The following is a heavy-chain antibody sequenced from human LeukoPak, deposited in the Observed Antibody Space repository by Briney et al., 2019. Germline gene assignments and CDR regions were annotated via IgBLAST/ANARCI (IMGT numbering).Heavy chain of an antibody. CDR3: AKWASDNRAFDL. J-gene: IGHJ4*02. Sequence: PSDTLSLTCTVSGTSITSYYWNWIRQAPGQGPEWIGYGHYSGSTKYNPPLKSRVTVSVDTSKNQFSLRLSSVAAADTAVYFCAKWASDNRAFDLWGQGTLVTVSS. CDR1: GTSITSYY. D-gene: IGHD2-8*01. V-gene: IGHV4-59*08. CDR2: GHYSGST.